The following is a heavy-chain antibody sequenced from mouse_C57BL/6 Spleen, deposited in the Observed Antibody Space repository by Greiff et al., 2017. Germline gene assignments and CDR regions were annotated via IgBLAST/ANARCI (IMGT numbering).Heavy chain of an antibody. CDR1: GYTFTGYW. CDR3: ARVEKSAHATNAMGY. Sequence: QVQLQQPGAELVRPGSSVTLSCKASGYTFTGYWMHWVKQTPIQGLEWIGNIDPSGSETPYNQKFKDKATVTVVKSSSTDYMQLSSLTSEDAAVYYCARVEKSAHATNAMGYWGQGTSGTVSS. D-gene: IGHD3-2*02. V-gene: IGHV1-52*01. CDR2: IDPSGSET. J-gene: IGHJ4*01.